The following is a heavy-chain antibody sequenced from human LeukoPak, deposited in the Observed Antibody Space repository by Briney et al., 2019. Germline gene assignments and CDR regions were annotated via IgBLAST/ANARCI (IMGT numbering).Heavy chain of an antibody. J-gene: IGHJ4*02. CDR2: ITSSSSYT. D-gene: IGHD2/OR15-2a*01. V-gene: IGHV3-11*03. CDR1: GFTFSDYY. Sequence: KSGGSLRLSCAASGFTFSDYYMSWIRQAPGKGLEWVSYITSSSSYTNYADSVKGRFTISRDNAKKSLYLQMHSLRAEDTAVYYCASVRYNFPLHWGQGTLVTVSS. CDR3: ASVRYNFPLH.